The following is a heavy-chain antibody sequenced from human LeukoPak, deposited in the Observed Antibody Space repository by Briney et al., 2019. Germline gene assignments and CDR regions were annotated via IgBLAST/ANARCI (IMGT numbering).Heavy chain of an antibody. V-gene: IGHV4-30-2*01. CDR3: ARSCSSTSCWDY. D-gene: IGHD2-2*01. CDR1: GVSISSGGYS. CDR2: IYHSGST. J-gene: IGHJ4*02. Sequence: SETLSLTCAVSGVSISSGGYSWSWIRQPPGKGLEWIGYIYHSGSTYYNPSLKSRVTISVDRSKNQFSLKLSSVTAADTAVYYCARSCSSTSCWDYWGQGTLVTVSS.